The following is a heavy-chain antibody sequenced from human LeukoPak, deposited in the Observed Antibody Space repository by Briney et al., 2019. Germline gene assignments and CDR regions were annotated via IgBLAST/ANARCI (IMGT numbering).Heavy chain of an antibody. CDR1: GFTFSTYW. CDR3: ATRGFYSDYGVSYYYGMDV. V-gene: IGHV3-7*01. CDR2: IKQDGTEK. J-gene: IGHJ6*02. D-gene: IGHD4-11*01. Sequence: GGSLRLSCAASGFTFSTYWMTWVRQAPGKGLEWVANIKQDGTEKYYVDSVKGRFTISRDNAKNSLYLQMNSLRAEDTAVYYCATRGFYSDYGVSYYYGMDVWGQGTTVTVSS.